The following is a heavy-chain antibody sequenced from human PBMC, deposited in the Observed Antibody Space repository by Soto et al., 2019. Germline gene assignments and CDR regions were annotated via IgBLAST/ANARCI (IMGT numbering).Heavy chain of an antibody. V-gene: IGHV1-69*01. CDR2: IIPVFGKA. CDR3: ARGSPTTVTTWFDP. J-gene: IGHJ5*02. Sequence: QLQLVQSGAEVKKPGSSVKVSYKASGGTFSNFAINWVRQAPGQGLEWMGGIIPVFGKAKYAQKFQGRVQFTADESSSTAYMEVNSLTSEDTAVYYCARGSPTTVTTWFDPWGQGTLVTVSS. CDR1: GGTFSNFA. D-gene: IGHD4-17*01.